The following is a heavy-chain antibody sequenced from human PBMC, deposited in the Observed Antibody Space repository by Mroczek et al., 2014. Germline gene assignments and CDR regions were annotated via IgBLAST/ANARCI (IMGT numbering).Heavy chain of an antibody. Sequence: QVQLQESGPGLVKPSQTLSLTCTVSGGSISSGDYFWSWIRQHPKKGLEWIGYIYYSGSAHYNPSLTSRLIISVDTSKNQFYMKLNSVTAADTAVYYCARDRGEGDRAAFDLWGQGTMVIVSS. V-gene: IGHV4-31*03. D-gene: IGHD3-16*01. CDR3: ARDRGEGDRAAFDL. CDR2: IYYSGSA. CDR1: GGSISSGDYF. J-gene: IGHJ3*01.